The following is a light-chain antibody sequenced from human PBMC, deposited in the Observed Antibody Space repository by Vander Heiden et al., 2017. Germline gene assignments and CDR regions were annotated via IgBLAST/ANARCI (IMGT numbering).Light chain of an antibody. V-gene: IGLV1-44*01. J-gene: IGLJ2*01. CDR2: RID. CDR3: APWDASLNALV. Sequence: QSVLTQAPSASGTPGQTVTISCYGTNSNIGSNVGTWSQHVPGMAPKLLIYRIDHRTSGVPDRFSGAKSGTSFSLALTWLQSEDEADYYCAPWDASLNALVFGGGTKLTVL. CDR1: NSNIGSNV.